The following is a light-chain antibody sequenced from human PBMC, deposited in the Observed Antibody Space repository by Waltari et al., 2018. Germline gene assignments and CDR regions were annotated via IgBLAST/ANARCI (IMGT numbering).Light chain of an antibody. CDR1: QTVRTTY. Sequence: EIVLTQSPGTLSLSPGERATLSCRASQTVRTTYLAWYQQKPGQAPTLLIYGASSRATGIPDRFSGSGSGTDFSLTISSLEPEXFXXYYCQQYXISXLTFGXG. V-gene: IGKV3-20*01. J-gene: IGKJ4*01. CDR2: GAS. CDR3: QQYXISXLT.